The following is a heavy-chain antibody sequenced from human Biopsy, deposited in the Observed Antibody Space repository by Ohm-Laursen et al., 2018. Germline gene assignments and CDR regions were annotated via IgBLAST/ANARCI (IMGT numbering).Heavy chain of an antibody. CDR2: FAPKNGKT. CDR3: AADINVWNVNY. Sequence: ASVKVSCKVSGYTLNELSMHWVRQVPGKGLEWMGGFAPKNGKTIYAQKFQGRVTMTEDTSTDTAYMELSSLRSEDTAVYYCAADINVWNVNYWGQGTQVTVSS. V-gene: IGHV1-24*01. J-gene: IGHJ4*02. D-gene: IGHD1-1*01. CDR1: GYTLNELS.